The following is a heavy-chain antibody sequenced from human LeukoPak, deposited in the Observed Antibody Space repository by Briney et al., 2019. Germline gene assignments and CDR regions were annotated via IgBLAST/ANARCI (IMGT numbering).Heavy chain of an antibody. D-gene: IGHD3-10*01. Sequence: GGPLRLSCAASGFTFSSNGMHWVRQAPGKGLEWVAVISYDGSNKYYADSVKGRFTISRDNSKNTLYLQMNSLRAEDTAVYYCAKSGRDDAFDIWGQGTMVTVSS. V-gene: IGHV3-30*18. CDR1: GFTFSSNG. CDR3: AKSGRDDAFDI. J-gene: IGHJ3*02. CDR2: ISYDGSNK.